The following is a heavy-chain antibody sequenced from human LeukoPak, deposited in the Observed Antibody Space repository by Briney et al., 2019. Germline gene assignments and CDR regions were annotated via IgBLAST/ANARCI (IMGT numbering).Heavy chain of an antibody. CDR1: GFTFDDYA. D-gene: IGHD4-17*01. CDR3: AKSPGYGDSLDY. J-gene: IGHJ4*02. V-gene: IGHV3-9*01. CDR2: ISWNSGSI. Sequence: QTGGSLRLSCAASGFTFDDYAMHWVRQAPGKGLEWVSGISWNSGSIGYADSVKGRFTISRDNAKNSLYLQMNSLRAEDTALYYCAKSPGYGDSLDYWGQGTLVTVSS.